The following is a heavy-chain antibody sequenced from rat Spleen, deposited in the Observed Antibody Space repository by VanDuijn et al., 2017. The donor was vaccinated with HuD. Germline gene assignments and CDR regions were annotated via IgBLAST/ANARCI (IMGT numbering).Heavy chain of an antibody. CDR2: ISYDGDTT. J-gene: IGHJ3*01. V-gene: IGHV5-20*01. CDR1: GFTFSHYG. CDR3: TTRPYYSSLNWFPY. D-gene: IGHD1-2*01. Sequence: EVQLVESGGDLVQPGRSMKLSCAASGFTFSHYGLAWVRQAPKKGLEWVAYISYDGDTTYYRDSVNGRFTISRDNAKSTLYLQMDSLRSEDTSTYYCTTRPYYSSLNWFPYWGEGTLVTVSS.